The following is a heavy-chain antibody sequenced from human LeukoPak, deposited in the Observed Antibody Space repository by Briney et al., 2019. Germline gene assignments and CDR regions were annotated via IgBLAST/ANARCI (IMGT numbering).Heavy chain of an antibody. V-gene: IGHV3-23*01. CDR3: AKVKALDAVASYFDY. CDR1: GFVFSTYA. J-gene: IGHJ4*02. Sequence: TGGSLRLSCAASGFVFSTYAMGWVRQAPGKGLEWVSAISSSGDNTYYADSVKGQFTISRDNSKNTLALQMNSLRAEDTAMYHCAKVKALDAVASYFDYWGQGTLVTVSS. D-gene: IGHD1-1*01. CDR2: ISSSGDNT.